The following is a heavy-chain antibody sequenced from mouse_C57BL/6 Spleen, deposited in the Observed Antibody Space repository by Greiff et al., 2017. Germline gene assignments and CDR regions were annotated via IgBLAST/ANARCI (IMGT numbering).Heavy chain of an antibody. CDR1: GYAFSSYW. CDR3: ARSLGLEEDY. V-gene: IGHV1-82*01. D-gene: IGHD6-2*01. CDR2: IYPGDGAT. Sequence: VQLQQSGPELVKPGASVKISCKASGYAFSSYWMNWVKQRPGQGLEWIGRIYPGDGATNYNGKFKSKATLTADKSSSTAYMQLSSLTSEDSAVYVCARSLGLEEDYWGQGTTLTVSS. J-gene: IGHJ2*01.